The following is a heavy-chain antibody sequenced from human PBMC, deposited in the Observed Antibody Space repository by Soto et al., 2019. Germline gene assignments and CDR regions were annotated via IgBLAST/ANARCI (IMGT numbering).Heavy chain of an antibody. D-gene: IGHD3-16*01. J-gene: IGHJ4*02. V-gene: IGHV3-23*01. CDR3: IKEARGHSYARL. Sequence: GGSLRLSCAASGFLSSNYAMGWVRQAPGTGLEWVSGISGSGVNTYYADSVKGRFTISRDNSKNALYLEMKSLRAGDTAVYYCIKEARGHSYARLWGRGTPVTVSS. CDR2: ISGSGVNT. CDR1: GFLSSNYA.